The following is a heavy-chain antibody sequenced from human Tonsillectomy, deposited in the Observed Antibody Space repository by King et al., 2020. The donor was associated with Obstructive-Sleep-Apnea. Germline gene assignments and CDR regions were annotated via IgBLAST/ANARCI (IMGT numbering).Heavy chain of an antibody. J-gene: IGHJ4*02. D-gene: IGHD5-12*01. CDR3: VSGAGWLIDY. CDR1: GGSISRSY. CDR2: IYYSGTS. Sequence: QLQESGPGLVKPSETLSLTCTVSGGSISRSYCGWIRQPPGKGLEWIGYIYYSGTSNFNPSLTSRLTISGDPPKNQFSLRLSSVTAADTAVYYCVSGAGWLIDYWGQGTLVTVSS. V-gene: IGHV4-59*08.